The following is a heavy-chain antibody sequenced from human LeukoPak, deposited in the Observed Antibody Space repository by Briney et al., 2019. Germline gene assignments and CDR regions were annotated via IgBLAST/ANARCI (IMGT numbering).Heavy chain of an antibody. J-gene: IGHJ4*02. CDR1: GYSFTSYW. CDR2: IYPGDSDA. D-gene: IGHD4-23*01. Sequence: GESLKISCKGSGYSFTSYWIGWVGQMPGKGMEWMGIIYPGDSDARYSPSFQGQVTISADKSISTAYLQWSSLKASDTAMYYCASHYGGNANYFDYWGQGALVTVSS. CDR3: ASHYGGNANYFDY. V-gene: IGHV5-51*01.